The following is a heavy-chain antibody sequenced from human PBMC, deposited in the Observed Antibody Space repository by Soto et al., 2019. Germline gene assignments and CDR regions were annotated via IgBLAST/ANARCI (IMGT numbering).Heavy chain of an antibody. Sequence: EVQLLESGGGLVQPGGSLRVSCAASGFTFSSYAMSWVRQAPGKGLEWVSAISSSGGSTFYADSVKGRFTTSRDNSKNTLYLQMNSLTAEDTAVYYCAKLQWANYYGSGSPHHLDYWGQGTLVTVSS. CDR3: AKLQWANYYGSGSPHHLDY. CDR1: GFTFSSYA. V-gene: IGHV3-23*01. D-gene: IGHD3-10*01. CDR2: ISSSGGST. J-gene: IGHJ4*02.